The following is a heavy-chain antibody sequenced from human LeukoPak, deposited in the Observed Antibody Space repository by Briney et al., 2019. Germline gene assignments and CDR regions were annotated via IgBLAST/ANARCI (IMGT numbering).Heavy chain of an antibody. J-gene: IGHJ4*02. CDR1: GFTFSNAW. CDR2: IKSKTDGGTT. V-gene: IGHV3-15*01. Sequence: GGSLRLSCAASGFTFSNAWMSWVRQAPGKGLEWVGRIKSKTDGGTTDYAAPVKGRFTISRDDSKNTLYLQMNSLKTEDTAMYYCTTDLALGYCSSTSCYAYPPFDYWGQGTLVTVSS. D-gene: IGHD2-2*01. CDR3: TTDLALGYCSSTSCYAYPPFDY.